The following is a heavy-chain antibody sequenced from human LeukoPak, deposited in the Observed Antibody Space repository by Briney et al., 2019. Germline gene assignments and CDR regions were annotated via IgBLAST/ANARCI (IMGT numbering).Heavy chain of an antibody. CDR1: GGTFSSYA. D-gene: IGHD6-19*01. CDR2: IIPIFGTA. CDR3: AHQRRGVAVAPPGTFDY. J-gene: IGHJ4*02. Sequence: SVKVSCKAPGGTFSSYAISWVRQAPGQGLEWMGGIIPIFGTANYAQKFQGRVTITADKSTSTAYMELSSLRSEDTAVYYCAHQRRGVAVAPPGTFDYWGQGTLVTVSS. V-gene: IGHV1-69*06.